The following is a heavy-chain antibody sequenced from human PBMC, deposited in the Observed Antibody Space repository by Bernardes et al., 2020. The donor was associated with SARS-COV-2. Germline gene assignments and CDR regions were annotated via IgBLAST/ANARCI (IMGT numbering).Heavy chain of an antibody. V-gene: IGHV1-18*01. Sequence: KVSCRASGYAFSSYGISWVRQAPGQGLEWMGWISTYNGDTNYGKEIQGRVTMTTDTSTNTAFMELRSLISDDTAMYYCARCAATSCYSGDLFDYWGQGTLVSVSS. J-gene: IGHJ4*02. CDR1: GYAFSSYG. CDR2: ISTYNGDT. D-gene: IGHD2-2*02. CDR3: ARCAATSCYSGDLFDY.